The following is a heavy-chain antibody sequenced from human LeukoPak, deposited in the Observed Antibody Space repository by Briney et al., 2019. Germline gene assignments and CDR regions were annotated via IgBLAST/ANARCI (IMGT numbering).Heavy chain of an antibody. CDR1: GFTFSSYE. D-gene: IGHD2-2*01. J-gene: IGHJ6*02. CDR2: ISSSGSTI. CDR3: ARGSSSTNGFYGMDV. V-gene: IGHV3-48*03. Sequence: PGGSLRLSCAASGFTFSSYEMNWVRQASGKGLEWVSYISSSGSTIYYADSVKGRFTISRDNAKNSLYLQMNSLRAEDTAVYYCARGSSSTNGFYGMDVWGQGTTVTVSS.